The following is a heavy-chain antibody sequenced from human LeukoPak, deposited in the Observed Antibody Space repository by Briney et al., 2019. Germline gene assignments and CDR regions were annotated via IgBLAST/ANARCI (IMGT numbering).Heavy chain of an antibody. V-gene: IGHV1-2*02. CDR3: ARELVPTMVDY. CDR1: GYTFTGYY. J-gene: IGHJ4*02. D-gene: IGHD5-12*01. Sequence: ASLKVPCRASGYTFTGYYMHGVRRAPGKGFEWMGWINPNSGGTNYAQTFQGRVTMTRDTSITTAYMELRRLGSDDTAVYYCARELVPTMVDYWVQGTLVTVSS. CDR2: INPNSGGT.